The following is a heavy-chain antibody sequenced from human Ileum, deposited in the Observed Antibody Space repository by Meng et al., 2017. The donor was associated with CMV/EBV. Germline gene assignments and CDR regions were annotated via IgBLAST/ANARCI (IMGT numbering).Heavy chain of an antibody. J-gene: IGHJ1*01. CDR3: ATSSSSPGND. CDR1: GFTFTRYW. D-gene: IGHD6-6*01. Sequence: LSLTCAASGFTFTRYWMSWVRQAPGKGPEWVANINQDGSEQYYVDSVKGRFSISRDNAQNSVYLQMNSLRAEDTAMYYCATSSSSPGNDWGQGTLVTVSS. V-gene: IGHV3-7*01. CDR2: INQDGSEQ.